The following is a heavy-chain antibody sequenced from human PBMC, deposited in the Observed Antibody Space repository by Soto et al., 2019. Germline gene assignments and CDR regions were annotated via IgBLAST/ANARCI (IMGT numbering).Heavy chain of an antibody. Sequence: QVQLQQWGAGLLKPSETLSLTCAVYGGSFSGYSWTWFRQPTGTGLEWIGEINHSGSTNYNPSLKIRVTIPVDTSKHPFSLKLTAVTAADTAVYYCARDKITCLFDYWGQGALVTVSS. V-gene: IGHV4-34*01. D-gene: IGHD3-10*01. J-gene: IGHJ4*02. CDR3: ARDKITCLFDY. CDR2: INHSGST. CDR1: GGSFSGYS.